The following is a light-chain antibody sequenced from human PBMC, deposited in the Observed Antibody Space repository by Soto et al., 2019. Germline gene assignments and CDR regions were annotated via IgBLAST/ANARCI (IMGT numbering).Light chain of an antibody. J-gene: IGLJ1*01. V-gene: IGLV1-47*01. Sequence: QSVLTQPPSASGTPEQRVTISCSGSTSNIGTNYVYWYHQLPGTAPKLLISRNNQRPSGVPDRFSGSKSGTSASLAISGLRSEDEGDYYCAAWDDSLSGHYVFGTGTKVTVL. CDR2: RNN. CDR1: TSNIGTNY. CDR3: AAWDDSLSGHYV.